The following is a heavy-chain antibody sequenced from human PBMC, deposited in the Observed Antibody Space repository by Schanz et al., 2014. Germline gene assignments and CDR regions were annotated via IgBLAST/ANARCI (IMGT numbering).Heavy chain of an antibody. CDR3: ARQERGIWGHNGMDV. CDR2: ISYSGST. J-gene: IGHJ6*02. CDR1: GGSISGSSYH. V-gene: IGHV4-39*01. Sequence: QLQLQESGPGLVKPSETLSLTCTVSGGSISGSSYHWGWTHQPPGKGPEWIGTISYSGSTYYNPSQKVRVTIPEAPPKTQFPRKLSSVTAADTAIYYCARQERGIWGHNGMDVWGQGTTVIVS. D-gene: IGHD2-15*01.